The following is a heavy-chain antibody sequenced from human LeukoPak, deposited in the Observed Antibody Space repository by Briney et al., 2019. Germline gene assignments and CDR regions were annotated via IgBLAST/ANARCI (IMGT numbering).Heavy chain of an antibody. CDR2: INPSGGST. D-gene: IGHD4-17*01. J-gene: IGHJ3*02. CDR3: ARGPLDYGDYGDAFDI. V-gene: IGHV1-46*01. Sequence: ASVKVSCKASGYTFTSYYMHWVRQAPGQGLEWMGIINPSGGSTSYAQKLQGRVTMTTDTSTSTAYMELRSLRSDDTAVYYCARGPLDYGDYGDAFDIWGQGTMVTVSS. CDR1: GYTFTSYY.